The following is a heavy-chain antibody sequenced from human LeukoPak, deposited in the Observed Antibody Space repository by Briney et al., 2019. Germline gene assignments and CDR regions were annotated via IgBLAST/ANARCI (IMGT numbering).Heavy chain of an antibody. Sequence: GGSLRLSCAASGFTFSSYWMSWVRQAPWKGLEWVANMKQDGSEKYYVDSVKGRFTISRDNAKNSLYLQMNSLRAEDTAVYYCARAVLLWFGEFNYFDYWGQGTLVTVSS. CDR3: ARAVLLWFGEFNYFDY. D-gene: IGHD3-10*01. CDR1: GFTFSSYW. J-gene: IGHJ4*02. CDR2: MKQDGSEK. V-gene: IGHV3-7*01.